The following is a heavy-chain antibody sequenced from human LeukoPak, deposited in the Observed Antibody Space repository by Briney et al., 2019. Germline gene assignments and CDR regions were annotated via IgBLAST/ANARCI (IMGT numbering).Heavy chain of an antibody. CDR2: ISGSGGST. Sequence: GGSLRLSCAASGFTFSSYAMSWVRQALGKGLERVSAISGSGGSTYYADSVKGRFTISRDNSKNALYLQMNSLRAEDTAVYYCAKLPRSSGWYVDYWGQGTLVTVSS. J-gene: IGHJ4*02. D-gene: IGHD6-19*01. CDR1: GFTFSSYA. CDR3: AKLPRSSGWYVDY. V-gene: IGHV3-23*01.